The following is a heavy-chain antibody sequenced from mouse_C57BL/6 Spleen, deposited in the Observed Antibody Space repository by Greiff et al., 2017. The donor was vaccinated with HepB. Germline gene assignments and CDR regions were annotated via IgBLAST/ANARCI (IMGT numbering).Heavy chain of an antibody. CDR2: INPSSGYT. V-gene: IGHV1-7*01. CDR3: AKGYGSSPYWYFDV. CDR1: GYTFTSYW. J-gene: IGHJ1*03. D-gene: IGHD1-1*01. Sequence: VQLQQSGAELAKPGASVKLSCKASGYTFTSYWMHWVKQRPGQGLEWIGYINPSSGYTKYNQKFKDKATLTADKSSGTAYMQLSSLTYEDSAVYYCAKGYGSSPYWYFDVWGTGTTVTVSS.